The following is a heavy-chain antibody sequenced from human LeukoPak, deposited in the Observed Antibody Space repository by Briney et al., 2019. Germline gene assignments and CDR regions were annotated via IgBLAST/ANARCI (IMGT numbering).Heavy chain of an antibody. V-gene: IGHV6-1*01. D-gene: IGHD6-13*01. Sequence: SQTLSLTCALSGDSVSSNSAAWNWIRQSPSRGLEWLGRTYYRSKWYNDYAVSVKSRITINPDTSKNQFSLQLNSVTPEDTAVYYCARVAAAGMSLAVDYWGQGTLVTVSS. CDR3: ARVAAAGMSLAVDY. CDR2: TYYRSKWYN. J-gene: IGHJ4*02. CDR1: GDSVSSNSAA.